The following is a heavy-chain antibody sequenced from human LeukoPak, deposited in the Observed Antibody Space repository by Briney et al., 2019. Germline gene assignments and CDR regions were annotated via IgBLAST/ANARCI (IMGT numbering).Heavy chain of an antibody. J-gene: IGHJ5*02. CDR2: IYYSGST. D-gene: IGHD3-10*01. V-gene: IGHV4-39*01. CDR3: ARGITMVRGAFNWFDP. CDR1: GGSISSSSYY. Sequence: KPSETLSLTCTVSGGSISSSSYYWGWIRQPPGKGLQWIGSIYYSGSTYYNPSLKSRVTISVDTSKNRFSLKLSSVTAADTAVYYCARGITMVRGAFNWFDPWGQGTLVTVSS.